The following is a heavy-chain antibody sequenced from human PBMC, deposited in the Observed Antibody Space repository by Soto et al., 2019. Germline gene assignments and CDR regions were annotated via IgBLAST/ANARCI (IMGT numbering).Heavy chain of an antibody. CDR3: ARGDSPRYFDWLYHYYGMDV. J-gene: IGHJ6*02. V-gene: IGHV4-34*01. CDR1: GGSFSGYY. CDR2: INHSGST. D-gene: IGHD3-9*01. Sequence: SETLSLTCAVYGGSFSGYYWSWIRQPPGKGLEWIGEINHSGSTNYNPSLKSRVTISVDTSKNQFSLKLSSVTAADTAVYYCARGDSPRYFDWLYHYYGMDVWGQGTTVTVSS.